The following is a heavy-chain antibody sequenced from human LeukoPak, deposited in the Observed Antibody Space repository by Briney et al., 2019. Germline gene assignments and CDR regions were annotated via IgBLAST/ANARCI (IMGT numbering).Heavy chain of an antibody. CDR3: VGVTSPGFDY. J-gene: IGHJ4*02. Sequence: SVKVSCKASGGTFSSYAISWVRQAPGQGLEWMGRIIPILGIANYAQKFQGRVTITADKSTSTAYMELSSLRSEDTAVYYCVGVTSPGFDYWGQGTLVTVSS. D-gene: IGHD3-10*01. CDR2: IIPILGIA. CDR1: GGTFSSYA. V-gene: IGHV1-69*04.